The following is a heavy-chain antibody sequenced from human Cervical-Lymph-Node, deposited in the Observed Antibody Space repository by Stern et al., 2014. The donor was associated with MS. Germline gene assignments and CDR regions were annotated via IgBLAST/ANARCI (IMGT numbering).Heavy chain of an antibody. Sequence: VQLGPSGGGLIQPGGSLRLSCAASGFTVSGNYMTWVRQAPGKVLEWVSVMYSGGNRYYADSVKGRFTISRDNSRNTLYLQMNILRAEDTAVYFCTLTRETDEYFHHWGQGTLVTVSS. CDR1: GFTVSGNY. J-gene: IGHJ1*01. D-gene: IGHD3-9*01. V-gene: IGHV3-53*01. CDR2: MYSGGNR. CDR3: TLTRETDEYFHH.